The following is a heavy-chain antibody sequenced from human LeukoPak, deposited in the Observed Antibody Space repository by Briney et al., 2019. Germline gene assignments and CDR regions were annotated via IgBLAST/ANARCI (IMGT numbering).Heavy chain of an antibody. D-gene: IGHD3-3*01. J-gene: IGHJ4*02. Sequence: GGSLRLSCTASGFTFGIYAMNWVRQAPGKGLEWVSVIFGNGAGTNYADSVKGRFTISRDNAKSTLYLQMNSLRAEDTAVYYCAKDRDPDGFYSVDYWGQGALVTVSS. CDR2: IFGNGAGT. V-gene: IGHV3-23*01. CDR1: GFTFGIYA. CDR3: AKDRDPDGFYSVDY.